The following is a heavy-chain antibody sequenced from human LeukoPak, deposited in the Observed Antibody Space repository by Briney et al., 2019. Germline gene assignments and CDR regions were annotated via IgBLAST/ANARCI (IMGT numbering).Heavy chain of an antibody. Sequence: GGSLRLSCAASGFTFSSYGMHCVRQAPGKGLEWVAVISYDGSNKYYADSVKSRFTISRDSSKNTLYLQMNSLRAGDAAVYYCAKAPVTTCSGAYCYPFDYWSQGTLVTVSS. CDR1: GFTFSSYG. D-gene: IGHD2-15*01. CDR2: ISYDGSNK. CDR3: AKAPVTTCSGAYCYPFDY. J-gene: IGHJ4*02. V-gene: IGHV3-30*18.